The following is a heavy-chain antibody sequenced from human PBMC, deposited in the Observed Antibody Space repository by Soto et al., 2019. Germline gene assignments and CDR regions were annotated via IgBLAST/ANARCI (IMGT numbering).Heavy chain of an antibody. J-gene: IGHJ6*02. D-gene: IGHD6-13*01. CDR2: ISSSSYI. V-gene: IGHV3-21*01. Sequence: GGSLRLTCAASGFTFSSYSMNWVRQAPGKGLEWVSSISSSSYIYYADSVKGRFTISRDNAKNSLYLQMNSLRAEDTAVYYCARDGNLDIAAAGYYGMDVWGQGTTVTVSS. CDR1: GFTFSSYS. CDR3: ARDGNLDIAAAGYYGMDV.